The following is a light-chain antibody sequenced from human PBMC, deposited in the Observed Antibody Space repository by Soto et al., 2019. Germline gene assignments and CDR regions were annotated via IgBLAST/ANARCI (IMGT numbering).Light chain of an antibody. J-gene: IGLJ2*01. V-gene: IGLV2-8*01. CDR1: SSDVGGYNY. CDR3: TSYAGSNILV. CDR2: EVS. Sequence: QSALTQPPSVSGSPGQSVIIPCTGTSSDVGGYNYVSWFQQHPGKAPKLMIYEVSERPSGVPDRFSGSKSVNTASLTVSGLQAEDEADYYCTSYAGSNILVFGGGTKLTVL.